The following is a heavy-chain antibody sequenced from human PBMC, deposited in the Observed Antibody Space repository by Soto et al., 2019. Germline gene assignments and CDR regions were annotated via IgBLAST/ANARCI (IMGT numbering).Heavy chain of an antibody. CDR2: INPSGGST. J-gene: IGHJ6*02. CDR1: GYTFTSYY. Sequence: GASVKVSFKASGYTFTSYYMHWVRQAPGQGLEWMGIINPSGGSTIYAQKFQGRVTMTRDTSTSTVYMELSSLRSEDTAVYYCARDSGSGAPYYYYGMDVWGQGTTVTVSS. D-gene: IGHD6-6*01. CDR3: ARDSGSGAPYYYYGMDV. V-gene: IGHV1-46*01.